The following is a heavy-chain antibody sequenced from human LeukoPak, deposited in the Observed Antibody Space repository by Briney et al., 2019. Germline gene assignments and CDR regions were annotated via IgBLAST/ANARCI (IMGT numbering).Heavy chain of an antibody. V-gene: IGHV3-30-3*01. Sequence: PGGSLTLSCAASGFTFSSYAMHWVRQAPGKGLEWVAVISYDGSNKYYADSVKGRFTISRDNSKNTLYLQMNSLRAEDTAVYYCARDRGGYCSGGSCYGDAFDIWGQGTMVTVSS. CDR1: GFTFSSYA. D-gene: IGHD2-15*01. CDR3: ARDRGGYCSGGSCYGDAFDI. CDR2: ISYDGSNK. J-gene: IGHJ3*02.